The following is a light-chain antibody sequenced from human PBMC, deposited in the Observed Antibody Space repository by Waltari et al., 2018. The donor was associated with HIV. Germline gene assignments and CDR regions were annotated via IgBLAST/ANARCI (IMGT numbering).Light chain of an antibody. CDR3: QSYDSSLSGWV. V-gene: IGLV1-40*01. Sequence: QSVLTQPPSVSGAPGQRVTISCTGTSSHIGAGYDVQWYQHLPGTAPKLLIDVKNNRPSGVPDRCSGSKSGTSASLAITGLQTYDEADYYCQSYDSSLSGWVFGGGTKLTVL. CDR2: VKN. CDR1: SSHIGAGYD. J-gene: IGLJ3*02.